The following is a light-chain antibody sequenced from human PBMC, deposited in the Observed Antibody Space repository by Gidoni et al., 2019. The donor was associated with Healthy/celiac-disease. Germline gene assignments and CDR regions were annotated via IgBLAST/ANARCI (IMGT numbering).Light chain of an antibody. J-gene: IGKJ5*01. CDR2: CAS. CDR3: QQYNNWPPIT. Sequence: ELVMTQSPATLSVSPGERTTLSCRASQSVSSNLAWYQQKPGQPPRHLIYCASTRATGIPAGFSGSGSGTEFTLTISSLQSEDCAVYYCQQYNNWPPITFGQGTRLEIK. V-gene: IGKV3-15*01. CDR1: QSVSSN.